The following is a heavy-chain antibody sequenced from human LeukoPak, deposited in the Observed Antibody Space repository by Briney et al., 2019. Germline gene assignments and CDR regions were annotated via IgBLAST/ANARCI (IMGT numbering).Heavy chain of an antibody. D-gene: IGHD6-19*01. CDR3: AKDDGYSSVYYFDY. CDR1: GFTFSSYA. J-gene: IGHJ4*02. CDR2: ISGSGGST. Sequence: GGSLRLSCAASGFTFSSYAMSWVRQAPGKGLEWVSAISGSGGSTYYADSVKGRFTISRDNSKNTLYLQMSSLRAEDTAVYYCAKDDGYSSVYYFDYWGQGTLVTVSS. V-gene: IGHV3-23*01.